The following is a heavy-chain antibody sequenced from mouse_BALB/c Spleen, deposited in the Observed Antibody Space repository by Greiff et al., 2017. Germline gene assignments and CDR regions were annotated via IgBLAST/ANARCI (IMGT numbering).Heavy chain of an antibody. CDR2: IYPGNVNT. CDR1: GYTFTSYY. V-gene: IGHV1S56*01. Sequence: VQVVESGPELVKPGASVRISCKASGYTFTSYYIHWVKQRPGQGLEWIGWIYPGNVNTKYNEKFKGKATLTADKSSSTAYMQLSSLTSEDSAVYFCADGYYAMDYWGQGTSVTVSS. D-gene: IGHD2-3*01. CDR3: ADGYYAMDY. J-gene: IGHJ4*01.